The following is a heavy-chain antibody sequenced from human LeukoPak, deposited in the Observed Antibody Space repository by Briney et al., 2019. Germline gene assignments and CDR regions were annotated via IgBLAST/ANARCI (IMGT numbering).Heavy chain of an antibody. CDR2: ISGSGGST. D-gene: IGHD3-3*01. V-gene: IGHV3-23*01. J-gene: IGHJ6*02. CDR3: AKGGGPITIFGVVIYTNYYYGMDV. CDR1: GFTFSSYA. Sequence: AGGSLRLSCAASGFTFSSYAMSWVRQAPGKGLEWVSAISGSGGSTYYADSVKGRFTISRDNSKNTLYLQMNSLRAEDTAVYYCAKGGGPITIFGVVIYTNYYYGMDVWGQGTTVTVSS.